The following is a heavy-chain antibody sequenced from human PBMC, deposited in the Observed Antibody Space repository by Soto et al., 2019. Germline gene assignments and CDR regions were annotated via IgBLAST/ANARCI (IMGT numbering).Heavy chain of an antibody. CDR1: GYTSADFG. CDR3: VRDQKYFRVNGNWFDS. J-gene: IGHJ5*01. Sequence: ASVKVSCKASGYTSADFGISWVRQAPGQGLEWMGWVSGNNGASNPAPKVQGRITMTSDTSTGVSYMALRSLRSDDTAIYYCVRDQKYFRVNGNWFDSWGQGTLVTVLL. V-gene: IGHV1-18*04. CDR2: VSGNNGAS. D-gene: IGHD2-2*01.